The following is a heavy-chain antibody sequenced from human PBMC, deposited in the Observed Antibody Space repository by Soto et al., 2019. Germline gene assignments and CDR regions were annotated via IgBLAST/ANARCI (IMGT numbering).Heavy chain of an antibody. Sequence: QVQLVESGGGVVQPGRSLRLSCAASGFTFSSYAIHWVRQAPGKGVEWVAVISFDGDIQYYADSVKGRFTISRDNSKNTLYLQMDSLRAADTAVYYCAKVSEGSMITFGGVIAYWGQGTLVTVSS. CDR2: ISFDGDIQ. V-gene: IGHV3-30*18. D-gene: IGHD3-16*02. J-gene: IGHJ4*02. CDR1: GFTFSSYA. CDR3: AKVSEGSMITFGGVIAY.